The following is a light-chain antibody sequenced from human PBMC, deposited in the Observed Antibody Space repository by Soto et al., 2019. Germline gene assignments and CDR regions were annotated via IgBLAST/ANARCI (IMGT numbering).Light chain of an antibody. CDR2: DVS. J-gene: IGKJ4*01. V-gene: IGKV3-20*01. CDR1: QSVSSIY. CDR3: QQYITSPPRLT. Sequence: ELVLTQSPGTLSLSPGERATLSCRASQSVSSIYLAWYQQKPGQAPRLLVYDVSTRATGIPDRFSGSGSGTDFTLTISSLEPEDFAVYYCQQYITSPPRLTFGGGTKVEIK.